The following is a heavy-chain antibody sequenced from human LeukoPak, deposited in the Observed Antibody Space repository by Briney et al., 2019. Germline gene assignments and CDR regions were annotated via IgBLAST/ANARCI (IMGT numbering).Heavy chain of an antibody. D-gene: IGHD1-26*01. Sequence: GASVKVSCKASGYPFTGYFCHGVGKPPGQGLGGVGWITPNSGGTNYAQKFQGRVTMTRDTSISTAYMELSRLRSDDTAVYYCARDPVQVGAWGSYYYYYMDVWGKGTTVTVSS. J-gene: IGHJ6*03. CDR1: GYPFTGYF. CDR2: ITPNSGGT. CDR3: ARDPVQVGAWGSYYYYYMDV. V-gene: IGHV1-2*02.